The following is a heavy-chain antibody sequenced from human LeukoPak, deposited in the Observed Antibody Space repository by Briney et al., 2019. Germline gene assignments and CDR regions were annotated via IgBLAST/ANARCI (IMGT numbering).Heavy chain of an antibody. D-gene: IGHD2-2*01. CDR2: IYTSGST. CDR1: GGSISSYY. V-gene: IGHV4-4*07. CDR3: ARDRGYCSSTSCSPFDY. Sequence: SETLSLTCTVSGGSISSYYWSWIRQPAGKGLEWIGRIYTSGSTDYNPSLKSRVTMSVNTSKNQFSLKLSSVTAADTAVYYCARDRGYCSSTSCSPFDYWGQGTLVTVSS. J-gene: IGHJ4*02.